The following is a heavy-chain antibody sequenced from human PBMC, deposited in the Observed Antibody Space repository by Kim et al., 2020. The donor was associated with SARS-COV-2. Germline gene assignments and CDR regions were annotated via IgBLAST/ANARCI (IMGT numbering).Heavy chain of an antibody. V-gene: IGHV3-33*05. CDR1: GFTFSSYG. D-gene: IGHD2-2*01. CDR3: ERDSHELQWDLVVPHNDY. CDR2: ISYDGSNK. J-gene: IGHJ4*02. Sequence: GGSLRLSCAASGFTFSSYGMHWVRQAPGKGLEWVAVISYDGSNKYYADSVKGRFTISRDNSKNTLYLQMNSLRAEDTALYYCERDSHELQWDLVVPHNDYWGQGTLVSVSS.